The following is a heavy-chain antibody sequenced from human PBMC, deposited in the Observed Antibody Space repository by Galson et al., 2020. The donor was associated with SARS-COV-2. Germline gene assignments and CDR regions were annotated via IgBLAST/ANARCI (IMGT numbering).Heavy chain of an antibody. J-gene: IGHJ4*02. V-gene: IGHV3-7*03. CDR1: GFSFSSYW. CDR3: ARESYDSGWFDY. CDR2: INQDGSDK. Sequence: GGSLRLSCAASGFSFSSYWMTWVRQAPGKGLEWVANINQDGSDKYYVDSVKGRFTISRDNAKNSLYLHMNSLRAEDTAVYYCARESYDSGWFDYWGQGTLVTVSS. D-gene: IGHD6-19*01.